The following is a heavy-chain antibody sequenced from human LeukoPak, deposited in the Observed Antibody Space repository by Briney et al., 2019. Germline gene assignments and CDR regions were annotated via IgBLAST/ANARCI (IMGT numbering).Heavy chain of an antibody. CDR2: IYYSGSP. Sequence: SETLSLTCTVSGGSISSYYWSWIRQPPGKGLEWIGYIYYSGSPNYNPSLKSRGTISVDTSKNQFSLNLSSVTAADTAVYYCARHSRIVSSSPFDYWGQGTLVTVSS. CDR1: GGSISSYY. CDR3: ARHSRIVSSSPFDY. D-gene: IGHD1-26*01. J-gene: IGHJ4*02. V-gene: IGHV4-59*08.